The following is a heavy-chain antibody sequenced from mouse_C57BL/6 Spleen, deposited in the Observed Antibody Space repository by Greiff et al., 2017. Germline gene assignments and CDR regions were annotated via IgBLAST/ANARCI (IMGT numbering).Heavy chain of an antibody. CDR3: AIFGDGYYWCAY. CDR1: GYTFTSYW. V-gene: IGHV1-64*01. D-gene: IGHD2-3*01. Sequence: QVQLQQPGAELVKPGASVKLSCKASGYTFTSYWMHWVKQRPGQGLEWIGMIHPNSGSTNYNEKFKSKATLTVDKSSSTAYMQLSSLTSEDSAVYYCAIFGDGYYWCAYWGQGTLVTVSA. CDR2: IHPNSGST. J-gene: IGHJ3*01.